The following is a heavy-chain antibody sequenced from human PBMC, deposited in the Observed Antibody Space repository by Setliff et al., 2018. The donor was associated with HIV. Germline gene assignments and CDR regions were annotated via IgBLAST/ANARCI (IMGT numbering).Heavy chain of an antibody. J-gene: IGHJ4*02. CDR3: AKGKNLDS. CDR1: GFTFDDYA. CDR2: ISWNSGSI. Sequence: GGSLRLSCAASGFTFDDYAMHWVRQAPGKGLEWVSGISWNSGSIGYADSVKGRFTISRDNAKNSLYLQMNTLRAEDTAIYYCAKGKNLDSLGQGTLVTVSS. V-gene: IGHV3-9*01.